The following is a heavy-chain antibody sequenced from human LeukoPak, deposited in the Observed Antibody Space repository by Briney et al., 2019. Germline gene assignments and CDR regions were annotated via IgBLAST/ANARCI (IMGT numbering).Heavy chain of an antibody. Sequence: ASVKVSCKASGYTFTGYYMHWVRQAPGQGLEWMGWINPNSGGTNYAQKFQGRVTMTRDTSISTAYMELSRLRSNDTAVYYCASETRPGIAAAGTSSWGQGTLVTVSS. V-gene: IGHV1-2*02. CDR3: ASETRPGIAAAGTSS. CDR2: INPNSGGT. J-gene: IGHJ4*02. D-gene: IGHD6-13*01. CDR1: GYTFTGYY.